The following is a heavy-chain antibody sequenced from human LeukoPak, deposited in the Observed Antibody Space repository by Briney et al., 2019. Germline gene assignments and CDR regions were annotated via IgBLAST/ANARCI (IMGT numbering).Heavy chain of an antibody. CDR3: AREDGVDIVVVPAASFDY. D-gene: IGHD2-2*01. V-gene: IGHV3-74*01. J-gene: IGHJ4*02. Sequence: GGSLRLSCAASGFTFSNYWMHWVRQAPGKGLVWVSRINNDGSSTSYADSVKGRFTISRDNAKNSLYLQMNSLRAEDTAVYYCAREDGVDIVVVPAASFDYWGQGTLVTVSS. CDR1: GFTFSNYW. CDR2: INNDGSST.